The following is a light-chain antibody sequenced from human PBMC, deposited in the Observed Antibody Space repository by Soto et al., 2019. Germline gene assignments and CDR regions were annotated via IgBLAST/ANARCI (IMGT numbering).Light chain of an antibody. Sequence: QSVLTQPASVSGSPGQSITISCTGSSSDVGRYNYVSWYQQHPGKAPKLMIFDVTNRPSGVSNRFSGSKSGNTASLTIAGLQAEDEADYHCSSYTSNNTLVVFGGGTKLTVL. CDR3: SSYTSNNTLVV. CDR1: SSDVGRYNY. CDR2: DVT. V-gene: IGLV2-14*01. J-gene: IGLJ2*01.